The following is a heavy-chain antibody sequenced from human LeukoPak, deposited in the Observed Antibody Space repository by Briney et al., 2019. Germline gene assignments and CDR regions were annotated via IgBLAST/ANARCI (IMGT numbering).Heavy chain of an antibody. CDR2: ISIYNVNT. CDR3: ARDQYDSVWGSYRPYFDY. V-gene: IGHV1-18*01. D-gene: IGHD3-16*02. Sequence: ASVKVSCKASRYTFISYGISWVRQALGQGLEWMGSISIYNVNTKYAQNFQGRVTMTTDTSTRTAYMELRSLRSDDTAVYYCARDQYDSVWGSYRPYFDYWGQGTLVTVSS. J-gene: IGHJ4*02. CDR1: RYTFISYG.